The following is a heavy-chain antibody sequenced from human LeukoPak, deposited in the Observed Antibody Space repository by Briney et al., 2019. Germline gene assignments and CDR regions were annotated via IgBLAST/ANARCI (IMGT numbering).Heavy chain of an antibody. D-gene: IGHD2-21*01. CDR2: ISYDGSNK. Sequence: PGGSLRLSCVASGFTFSRYYMHWVPQAPGKGLEWVAVISYDGSNKYYADSVKGRFTISRDNSKNTLYLQMNSLRAEHRGVYYCGRSRHGLLVHSPGYDYWGQGTLVTVSS. J-gene: IGHJ4*02. V-gene: IGHV3-30*03. CDR1: GFTFSRYY. CDR3: GRSRHGLLVHSPGYDY.